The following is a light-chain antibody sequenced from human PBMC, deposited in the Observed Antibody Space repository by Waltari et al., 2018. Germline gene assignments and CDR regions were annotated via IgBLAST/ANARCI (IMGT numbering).Light chain of an antibody. Sequence: SYELTQPSSVSVSPGQTATITCSGEVLSNKYARRLQQRPGRAPVLVAYKDNERPPGIPERFSGSGSGTTVTLTIAGAQAEDEADYYCYSAADNTLVFCGGTKLTVL. V-gene: IGLV3-27*01. CDR3: YSAADNTLV. CDR1: VLSNKY. J-gene: IGLJ2*01. CDR2: KDN.